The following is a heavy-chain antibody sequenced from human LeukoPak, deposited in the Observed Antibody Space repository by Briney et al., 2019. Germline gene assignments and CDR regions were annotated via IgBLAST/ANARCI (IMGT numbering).Heavy chain of an antibody. CDR3: AREAPEDYDYVWGSYRRGAYFDY. CDR2: IYYSGST. J-gene: IGHJ4*02. Sequence: PSETLSLTCTVSGGSISLYFWSWIRPPPGKALEWIGYIYYSGSTNYNPSLKSRVTMSVDTSKNQFSLKLSSVTAADTAVYYCAREAPEDYDYVWGSYRRGAYFDYWGQGTLVTVSS. V-gene: IGHV4-59*12. CDR1: GGSISLYF. D-gene: IGHD3-16*02.